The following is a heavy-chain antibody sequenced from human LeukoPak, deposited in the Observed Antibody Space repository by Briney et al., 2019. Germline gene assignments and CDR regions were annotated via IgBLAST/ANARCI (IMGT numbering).Heavy chain of an antibody. CDR3: ARAAVVPAAYFDY. Sequence: SPTLSLTYALSGDSVSINSAAWNWLGQSPSRSVEWRGRTYYRSKWYNDYAVSVKSRITINPDTSKNQFSLQLNSVTPEDTAVYYCARAAVVPAAYFDYWGQGTLVTVS. V-gene: IGHV6-1*01. D-gene: IGHD2-2*01. CDR2: TYYRSKWYN. J-gene: IGHJ4*02. CDR1: GDSVSINSAA.